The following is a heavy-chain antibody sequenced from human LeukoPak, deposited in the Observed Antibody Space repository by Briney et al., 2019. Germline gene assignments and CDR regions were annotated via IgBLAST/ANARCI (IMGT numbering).Heavy chain of an antibody. Sequence: SVKVSCKASGGTFSSYAISWVRQAPGQGLEWMGGIIPIFGTANYAQKFQGRVTITADESTSTAYMELSSLRSEDTAVYYCARDPFVVVPAAMSTDAFDIWGQGTMVTVSS. V-gene: IGHV1-69*13. CDR3: ARDPFVVVPAAMSTDAFDI. CDR1: GGTFSSYA. J-gene: IGHJ3*02. CDR2: IIPIFGTA. D-gene: IGHD2-2*01.